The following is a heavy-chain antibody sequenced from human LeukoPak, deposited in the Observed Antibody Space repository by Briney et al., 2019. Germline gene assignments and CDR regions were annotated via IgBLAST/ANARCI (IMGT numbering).Heavy chain of an antibody. CDR1: GGSFSGYY. CDR2: INHSGST. D-gene: IGHD3-22*01. Sequence: SETLSHTCAVYGGSFSGYYWSWIRQPPGKGLEWIGEINHSGSTNYNPSLKSRVTISVDTSKNQFSLKLSSVTAADTAVYYCARYGSGYRRFDYWGQGTLVTVSS. J-gene: IGHJ4*02. CDR3: ARYGSGYRRFDY. V-gene: IGHV4-34*01.